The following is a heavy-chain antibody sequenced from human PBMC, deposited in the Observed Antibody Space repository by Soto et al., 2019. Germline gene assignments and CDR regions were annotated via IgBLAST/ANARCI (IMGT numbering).Heavy chain of an antibody. Sequence: QLLESGPGLVKPSETLSLTCTVSGGSISSSSYYWGWIRQPPGKGLEWIGSIYYSGSTYYNPSLKSRVTISVDTSKNQFSLKLSSVTAADTAVYYCARPVGDYIDYWGQGTLVTVSS. CDR1: GGSISSSSYY. D-gene: IGHD2-8*02. J-gene: IGHJ4*02. V-gene: IGHV4-39*01. CDR3: ARPVGDYIDY. CDR2: IYYSGST.